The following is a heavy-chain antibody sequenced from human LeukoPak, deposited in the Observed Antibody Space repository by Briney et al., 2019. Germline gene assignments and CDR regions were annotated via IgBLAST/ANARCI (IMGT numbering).Heavy chain of an antibody. Sequence: SETLSLTCTVSGGSISSNYWSWIRQPPGKGLEWIGFIYYSGSTNYNPSLKSRVTISVDTSKNQFSLKLSSVTAADTAVYYCARHGGYDRSGYWFDPWGQGTLVTVSS. V-gene: IGHV4-59*08. D-gene: IGHD3-22*01. CDR1: GGSISSNY. CDR2: IYYSGST. J-gene: IGHJ5*02. CDR3: ARHGGYDRSGYWFDP.